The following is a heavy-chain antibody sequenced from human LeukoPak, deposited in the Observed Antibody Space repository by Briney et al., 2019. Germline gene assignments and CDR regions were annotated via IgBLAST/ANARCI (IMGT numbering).Heavy chain of an antibody. Sequence: ASVKVSCKASGYTFTGYYMHWVRQAPGQGLEWMGRINPNSGGTNYAQKFQGRVTMTRDTSISTAYMELSRLRSDDTAVYYCAKSVVVVPVLSRRGPFDYWGQGTLVTVSS. D-gene: IGHD2-2*01. CDR3: AKSVVVVPVLSRRGPFDY. V-gene: IGHV1-2*06. CDR2: INPNSGGT. CDR1: GYTFTGYY. J-gene: IGHJ4*02.